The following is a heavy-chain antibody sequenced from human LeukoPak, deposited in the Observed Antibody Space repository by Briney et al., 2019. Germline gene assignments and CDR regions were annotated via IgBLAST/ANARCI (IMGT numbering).Heavy chain of an antibody. Sequence: ASVKVSCKASGYTFTSYGISWVRQAPGQGLEWMGWISAYNGNTNYAQKLQGRVTMTTDTSTSTAYMELRSLRSDDTAVYYCARGSTARYYRGAFDYWGQGTLVTVSS. CDR1: GYTFTSYG. D-gene: IGHD3-16*01. V-gene: IGHV1-18*01. CDR2: ISAYNGNT. J-gene: IGHJ4*02. CDR3: ARGSTARYYRGAFDY.